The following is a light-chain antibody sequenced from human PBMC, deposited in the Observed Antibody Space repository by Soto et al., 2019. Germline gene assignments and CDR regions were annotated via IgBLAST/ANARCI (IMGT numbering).Light chain of an antibody. V-gene: IGKV3-11*01. CDR2: GAF. CDR1: PSVTNF. Sequence: EIVLSQSLATLSLSQGERATLSCRASPSVTNFLAWYQQKPGQAPRLLIYGAFNRATGIPARFSGSGSGTDFTLTISSLEPEDSASYYFQQRNIWPPVTFGQGTRLEIK. J-gene: IGKJ5*01. CDR3: QQRNIWPPVT.